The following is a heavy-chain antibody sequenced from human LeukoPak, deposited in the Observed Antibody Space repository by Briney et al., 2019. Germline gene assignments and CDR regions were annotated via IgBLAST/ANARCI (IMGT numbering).Heavy chain of an antibody. D-gene: IGHD4-17*01. CDR2: VYYSGNT. V-gene: IGHV4-39*01. CDR3: ARHSTGGMFLTTGGAFDI. Sequence: SETLSLTCTVSGGSISSSHFYWGYIRQPPGKGLEWLGSVYYSGNTYYNPSLKSRVTMSVDTSKNQFSLKLSSVTAADTAVYYCARHSTGGMFLTTGGAFDIWGQGTMVTVSS. J-gene: IGHJ3*02. CDR1: GGSISSSHFY.